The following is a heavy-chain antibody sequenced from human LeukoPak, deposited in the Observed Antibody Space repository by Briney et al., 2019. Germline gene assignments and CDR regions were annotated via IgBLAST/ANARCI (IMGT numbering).Heavy chain of an antibody. Sequence: SETLSLICTVSGGSISSGSYYWSWGRQPAGRGEGWVERIYTSGSTYYNPSLKSRVTISVDTSKNQFSLKLSSVTAADTAVYHCARRLVRGVLDAFDIWGPGTMVTVSS. V-gene: IGHV4-61*02. J-gene: IGHJ3*02. CDR1: GGSISSGSYY. CDR3: ARRLVRGVLDAFDI. D-gene: IGHD3-10*01. CDR2: IYTSGST.